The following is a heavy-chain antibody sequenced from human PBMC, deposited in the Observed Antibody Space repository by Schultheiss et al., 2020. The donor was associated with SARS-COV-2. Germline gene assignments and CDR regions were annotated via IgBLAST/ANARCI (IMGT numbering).Heavy chain of an antibody. J-gene: IGHJ4*02. Sequence: GGSLRLSCAASGFTFSSYALSWVRQAPGRGLEWVSGISWNSYSIGYVDSVKGRFTISRDNAKTSLVLQMNSLRAEDTAVYYCARVSWVRGPPGYWGQGTLVTVSS. D-gene: IGHD3-10*01. V-gene: IGHV3-48*04. CDR3: ARVSWVRGPPGY. CDR1: GFTFSSYA. CDR2: ISWNSYSI.